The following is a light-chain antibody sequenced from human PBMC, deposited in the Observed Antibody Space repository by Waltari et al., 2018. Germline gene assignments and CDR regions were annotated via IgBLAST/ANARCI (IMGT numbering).Light chain of an antibody. CDR2: GAS. J-gene: IGKJ1*01. V-gene: IGKV3-20*01. CDR1: QSLSSSH. CDR3: QQYGSSPT. Sequence: EIVLTQSPGTLSLSPGERATLSCRASQSLSSSHLAWYQQKPGQAPRPLIYGASRRAAGIADSCSGSGSRTAFTLTISRLEPEDFAVYYCQQYGSSPTFGQGTKVEIK.